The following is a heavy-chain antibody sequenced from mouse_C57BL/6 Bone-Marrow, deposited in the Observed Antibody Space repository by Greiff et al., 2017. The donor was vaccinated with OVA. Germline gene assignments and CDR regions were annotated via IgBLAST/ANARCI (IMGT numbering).Heavy chain of an antibody. V-gene: IGHV1-26*01. J-gene: IGHJ4*01. CDR3: ARWKNLLRAMDY. D-gene: IGHD2-1*01. Sequence: VQLQQSGPELVKPGASVKISCKASGYTFTDYYMNWVKQSHGKSLEWIGDINPNNGGTSYNQKFKGKATLTVDKSSSTAYMELRSLTSEDSAVYYCARWKNLLRAMDYWGQGTSVTVSS. CDR2: INPNNGGT. CDR1: GYTFTDYY.